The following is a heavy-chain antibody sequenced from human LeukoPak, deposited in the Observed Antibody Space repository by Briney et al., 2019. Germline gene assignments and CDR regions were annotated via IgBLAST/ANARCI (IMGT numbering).Heavy chain of an antibody. D-gene: IGHD2-2*02. J-gene: IGHJ6*03. CDR1: GYSFTSYW. Sequence: GESLKISCKGSGYSFTSYWIGWVRQMPGKGLEWMGIIYPGYSDTRYSPSFQGQVTISADKSISTAYLQWSSLKASDTAMYYCARHRYCSSTSCYMGAGYYYYYMDVWGKGTTVTVSS. CDR3: ARHRYCSSTSCYMGAGYYYYYMDV. V-gene: IGHV5-51*01. CDR2: IYPGYSDT.